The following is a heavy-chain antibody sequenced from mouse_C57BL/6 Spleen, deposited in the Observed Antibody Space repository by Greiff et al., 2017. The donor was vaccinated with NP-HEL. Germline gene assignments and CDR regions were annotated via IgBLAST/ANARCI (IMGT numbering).Heavy chain of an antibody. D-gene: IGHD3-1*01. CDR1: GYTFTDYY. Sequence: EVQLQQSGPELVKPGASVKISCKASGYTFTDYYMNWVKQSHGKSLEWIGDINPNNGGTSYNQKFKGKATLTVDKSSSTAYMELRSLTSEDSAVYYCANQLGGFAYWGQGTLVTVSA. V-gene: IGHV1-26*01. CDR3: ANQLGGFAY. CDR2: INPNNGGT. J-gene: IGHJ3*01.